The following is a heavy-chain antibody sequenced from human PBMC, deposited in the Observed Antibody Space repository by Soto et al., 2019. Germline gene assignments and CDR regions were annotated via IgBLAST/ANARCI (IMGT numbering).Heavy chain of an antibody. D-gene: IGHD3-3*01. CDR3: ARVGEIHYYHYYYMDV. CDR2: IYYSGST. V-gene: IGHV4-59*01. Sequence: PSETLSLTCTVSGGSISSYYWSWIRQPPGKGLEWIGYIYYSGSTNYNPSLKSRVTISVDTSKNQFSLKLSSVTAADTAVYYCARVGEIHYYHYYYMDVWGKGTTVTVSS. CDR1: GGSISSYY. J-gene: IGHJ6*03.